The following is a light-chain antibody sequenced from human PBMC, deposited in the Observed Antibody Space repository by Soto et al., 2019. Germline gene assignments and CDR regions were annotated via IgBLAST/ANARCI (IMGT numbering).Light chain of an antibody. CDR2: SNN. J-gene: IGLJ3*02. V-gene: IGLV1-44*01. CDR1: SSNIGSNT. CDR3: AVWDDSLNGWV. Sequence: QSVLTQPPSASGTPGQRVTLSCSGSSSNIGSNTVNWYQQLPGMAPKLLIYSNNQRPSGIPDRFSGSRSVTSASLAISGLQSDDEADYCCAVWDDSLNGWVFGGGTKLTVL.